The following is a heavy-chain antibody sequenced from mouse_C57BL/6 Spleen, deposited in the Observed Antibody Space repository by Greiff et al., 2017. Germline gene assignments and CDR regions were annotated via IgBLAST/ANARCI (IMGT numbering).Heavy chain of an antibody. CDR1: GFSFNTYA. V-gene: IGHV10-1*01. CDR2: IRSKSNNYAT. D-gene: IGHD2-4*01. CDR3: VRRGISPADAMDY. Sequence: EVKLQESGGGLVQPKGSLKLSCAASGFSFNTYAMNWVRQAPGKGLEWVARIRSKSNNYATYYVDSVKDRFTISRDDSESMLYLQMNKLKTEDTAMYYGVRRGISPADAMDYWGQGTSVTVSS. J-gene: IGHJ4*01.